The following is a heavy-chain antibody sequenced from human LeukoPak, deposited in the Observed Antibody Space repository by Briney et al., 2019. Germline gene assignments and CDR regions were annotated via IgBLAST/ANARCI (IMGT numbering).Heavy chain of an antibody. CDR2: ISSSSSYI. CDR3: ARDQEDGYNFFDY. V-gene: IGHV3-21*01. Sequence: GGSLRLSCAASGFTFSSYSMNWVRQAPGKGLEWVSSISSSSSYIYYADSVKGRFTISRDNAKNSLYLQMNSLRAEDTAVYHCARDQEDGYNFFDYWGQGTLVTVSS. CDR1: GFTFSSYS. J-gene: IGHJ4*02. D-gene: IGHD5-24*01.